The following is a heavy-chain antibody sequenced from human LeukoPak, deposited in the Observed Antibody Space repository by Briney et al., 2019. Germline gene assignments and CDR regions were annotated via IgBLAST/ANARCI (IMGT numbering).Heavy chain of an antibody. V-gene: IGHV1-69*05. D-gene: IGHD6-13*01. CDR1: GGTFSSYA. CDR3: AIGVAAAGRPKQNWFDP. Sequence: SVTVSCKASGGTFSSYAISWVRQAPGQGLEWMGGIIPIFGTANYAQKFQGRVTMTRDTSTSTVYMELSSLRSEDTAVYYCAIGVAAAGRPKQNWFDPWGQGTLVTVSS. J-gene: IGHJ5*02. CDR2: IIPIFGTA.